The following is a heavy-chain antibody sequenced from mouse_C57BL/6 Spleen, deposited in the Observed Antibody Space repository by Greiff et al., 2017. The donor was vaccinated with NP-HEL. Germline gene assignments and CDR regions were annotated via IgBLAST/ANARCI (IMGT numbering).Heavy chain of an antibody. J-gene: IGHJ2*01. Sequence: VQLQQSGPELVKPGASVKMSCKASGYTFTDYNMHWVKQSHGKSLEWIGYINPNNGGTSYNQKFKGKATLTVNKSSSTAYMELRSLTSEDSPVYYCARSGKGTGTDYWGQGTTLTVSS. D-gene: IGHD4-1*01. CDR3: ARSGKGTGTDY. CDR1: GYTFTDYN. CDR2: INPNNGGT. V-gene: IGHV1-22*01.